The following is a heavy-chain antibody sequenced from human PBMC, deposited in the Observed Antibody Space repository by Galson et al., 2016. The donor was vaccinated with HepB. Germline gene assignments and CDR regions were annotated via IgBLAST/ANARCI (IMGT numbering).Heavy chain of an antibody. V-gene: IGHV4-34*01. CDR1: GGSFSGYY. Sequence: SETLSLTCAVYGGSFSGYYWSWIRQPPGKGLEWIGEINHSGSTNYNPSLKSRVTISVDTSKNQFSLKLSSVTAADTAVYSCARGDNPDYGDYASAYYYMDGWGKGTTVTVSS. CDR3: ARGDNPDYGDYASAYYYMDG. J-gene: IGHJ6*03. CDR2: INHSGST. D-gene: IGHD4-17*01.